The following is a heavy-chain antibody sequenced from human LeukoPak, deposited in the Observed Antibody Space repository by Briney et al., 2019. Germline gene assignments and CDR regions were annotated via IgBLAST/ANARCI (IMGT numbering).Heavy chain of an antibody. D-gene: IGHD5-18*01. CDR3: ARRGGGYSYNYFDY. CDR2: ISYSGTT. J-gene: IGHJ4*02. CDR1: GGSINSYY. Sequence: SETLSLTCTVSGGSINSYYWSWIRQPPGKGLEWIGYISYSGTTNYNPSFKSRVTISLDTSKGQFSLRLSSVTAADTAVYFCARRGGGYSYNYFDYWGQGTLVTVSS. V-gene: IGHV4-59*08.